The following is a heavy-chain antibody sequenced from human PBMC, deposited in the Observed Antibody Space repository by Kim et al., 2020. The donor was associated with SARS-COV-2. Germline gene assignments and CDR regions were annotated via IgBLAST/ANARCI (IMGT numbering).Heavy chain of an antibody. V-gene: IGHV3-30*18. CDR3: AKLSRPNGSYGRNDAFDI. Sequence: GGSLRLSCAASGFTFSSYGMHWVRQAPGKGLEWVAVISYDGSNKYYADSVKGRFTISRDNSKNTLYLQMNSLRAEDTAVYYCAKLSRPNGSYGRNDAFDIWGQGTMVTVSS. D-gene: IGHD1-26*01. CDR2: ISYDGSNK. CDR1: GFTFSSYG. J-gene: IGHJ3*02.